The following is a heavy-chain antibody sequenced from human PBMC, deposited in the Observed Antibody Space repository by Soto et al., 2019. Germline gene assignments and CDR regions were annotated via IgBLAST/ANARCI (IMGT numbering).Heavy chain of an antibody. CDR2: ISGGGGST. J-gene: IGHJ5*02. D-gene: IGHD3-3*01. Sequence: GGSLRLSCVVSGFIFNTYGMSWVRQAPGKGLEWVSSISGGGGSTYYAESVKGRFTISRDNSKNTLYLQMNSLRDEDTAVFYCAKDVAFQSGYYSGRHYFAPWGQGALVTVS. CDR3: AKDVAFQSGYYSGRHYFAP. V-gene: IGHV3-23*01. CDR1: GFIFNTYG.